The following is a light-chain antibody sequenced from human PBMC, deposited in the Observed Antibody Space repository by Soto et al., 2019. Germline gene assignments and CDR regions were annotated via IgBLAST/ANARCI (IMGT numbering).Light chain of an antibody. CDR3: QQRSNWYT. Sequence: EIVLTQSPATLSLSPGERATLSCRASQSVSSYLAWYQQKPGQAAMLLIYDASNRATGIPARFSGSGSGTDFTLTISSLEPEYFAVYYCQQRSNWYTFGQGTKLEIK. V-gene: IGKV3-11*01. CDR2: DAS. CDR1: QSVSSY. J-gene: IGKJ2*01.